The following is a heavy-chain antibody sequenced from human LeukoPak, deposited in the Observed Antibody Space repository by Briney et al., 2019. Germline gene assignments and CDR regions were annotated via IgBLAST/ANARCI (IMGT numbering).Heavy chain of an antibody. Sequence: GGSLRLSCAASGFTFSDTYMNWVRQAPGKGLEWVSVIHSGGRTYYADSVRGRFTISRDSSKNTLYLQMSSLRADDTAVYYCARDIDWGYAWNYWGQGTLVIVSS. CDR3: ARDIDWGYAWNY. CDR2: IHSGGRT. V-gene: IGHV3-53*05. D-gene: IGHD2-8*01. CDR1: GFTFSDTY. J-gene: IGHJ4*02.